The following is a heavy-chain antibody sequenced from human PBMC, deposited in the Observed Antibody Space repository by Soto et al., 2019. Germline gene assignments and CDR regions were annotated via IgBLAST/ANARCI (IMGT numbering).Heavy chain of an antibody. V-gene: IGHV4-34*01. CDR1: GGSFSGYY. J-gene: IGHJ5*02. CDR3: ARSYPRCSGGSCYSRRFDP. D-gene: IGHD2-15*01. Sequence: TSETLPLTCAVYGGSFSGYYWSWIRQPPGKGLEWIGEINHSGSTNYNPSLKSRVTISVDTSKNQFSLKLSSVTAADTAVYYCARSYPRCSGGSCYSRRFDPWGQGTLVTVSS. CDR2: INHSGST.